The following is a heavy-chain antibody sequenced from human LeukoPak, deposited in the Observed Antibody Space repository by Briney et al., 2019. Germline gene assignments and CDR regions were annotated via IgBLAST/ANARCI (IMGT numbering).Heavy chain of an antibody. V-gene: IGHV3-23*01. CDR3: AKTSDDSSGYFTGGRDWFDP. CDR1: GFAFSSYW. J-gene: IGHJ5*02. CDR2: ISGSGGST. D-gene: IGHD3-22*01. Sequence: PGGSLRLSCAASGFAFSSYWLHWVRQAPGKGLEWVSAISGSGGSTYYADSVKGRFTISRDNSKNTLYLQMNSLRAEDTAVYYCAKTSDDSSGYFTGGRDWFDPWGQGTLVTVSS.